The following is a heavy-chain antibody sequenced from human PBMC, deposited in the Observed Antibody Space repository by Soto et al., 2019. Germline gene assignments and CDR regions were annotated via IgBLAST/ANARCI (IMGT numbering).Heavy chain of an antibody. CDR2: ISYDGSNK. CDR3: AKNLKQWLVRGPFDY. CDR1: GFTFSNYG. V-gene: IGHV3-30*18. Sequence: GGSLRLSCAASGFTFSNYGMHWVRQAPGKGLEWVSVISYDGSNKYYGDPVKGRFTISRDNSKNTLYLQMSSLRAEDTAVYYCAKNLKQWLVRGPFDYWGQGSPVTVSS. D-gene: IGHD6-19*01. J-gene: IGHJ4*02.